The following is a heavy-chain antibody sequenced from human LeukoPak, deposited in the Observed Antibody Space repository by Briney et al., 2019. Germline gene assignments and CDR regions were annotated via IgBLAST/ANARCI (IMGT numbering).Heavy chain of an antibody. CDR1: GGSLRNYY. V-gene: IGHV4-59*01. Sequence: SSETLSLTCTVSGGSLRNYYWSWIRQSPGQGLEYIGYISYDGNTNYNPSLQSRVTISVDTSNNQISLRLNSVTAADTAVYYCARGSVFGYVWGRKRYTLDAFNVWGQGTRVTISS. CDR2: ISYDGNT. CDR3: ARGSVFGYVWGRKRYTLDAFNV. D-gene: IGHD3-16*01. J-gene: IGHJ3*01.